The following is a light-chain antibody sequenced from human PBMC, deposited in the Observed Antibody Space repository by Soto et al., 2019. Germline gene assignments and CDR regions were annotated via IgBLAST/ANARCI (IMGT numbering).Light chain of an antibody. CDR1: QSVTSGY. Sequence: EIVLTQSPGTLSLSPGERATLSCRASQSVTSGYLGWYQQKPGQAPRLLIYGASSRATGISDGFSGSGSGTYFTLTISRLEPEDFAVYYCHQYATSPPMYTFGQGTKVEIK. CDR2: GAS. J-gene: IGKJ2*01. V-gene: IGKV3-20*01. CDR3: HQYATSPPMYT.